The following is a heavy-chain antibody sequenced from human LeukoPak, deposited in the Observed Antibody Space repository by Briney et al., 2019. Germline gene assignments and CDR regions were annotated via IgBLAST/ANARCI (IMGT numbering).Heavy chain of an antibody. Sequence: SQTLSLTCAVSGGSISSGGYSWSWIRQPPGKGLEWIGYIYHSGSTYYNPSLKSRVTISVDKSKNQFSLKLTSVTAADTAVYYCARGVGSSGPLPTEYFQHWGQGTLVTVSS. D-gene: IGHD6-19*01. CDR2: IYHSGST. CDR1: GGSISSGGYS. CDR3: ARGVGSSGPLPTEYFQH. J-gene: IGHJ1*01. V-gene: IGHV4-30-2*01.